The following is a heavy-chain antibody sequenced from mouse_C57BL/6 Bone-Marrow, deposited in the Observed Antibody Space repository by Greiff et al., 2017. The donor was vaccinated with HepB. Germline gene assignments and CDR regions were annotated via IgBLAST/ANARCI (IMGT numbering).Heavy chain of an antibody. V-gene: IGHV1-19*01. CDR1: GYTFTDYC. Sequence: EVQLQQSGPVLVKPGASVKMSCKASGYTFTDYCMNWVKQSNGKSLEWIGVINPYNGGTSYNQKFKGKATLTVAKSSSTSYMELTSLTSEDAAVYYCARDLLWLRRGYYYAMDYWGQGTSVTVSS. D-gene: IGHD2-2*01. J-gene: IGHJ4*01. CDR2: INPYNGGT. CDR3: ARDLLWLRRGYYYAMDY.